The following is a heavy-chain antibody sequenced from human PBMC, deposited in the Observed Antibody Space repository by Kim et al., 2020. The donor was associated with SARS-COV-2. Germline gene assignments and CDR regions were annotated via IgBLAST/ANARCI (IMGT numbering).Heavy chain of an antibody. D-gene: IGHD3-10*01. CDR2: IYYSGST. V-gene: IGHV4-31*03. J-gene: IGHJ3*02. CDR1: GGSISSGGYY. Sequence: SETLSLTCTVSGGSISSGGYYWSWIRQHPGKGLEWIGYIYYSGSTYYNPSLKSRVTISVDTSKNQFSLKLSPVTAADTAVYYCARDRGSGAFDIWGQGTMVTVSS. CDR3: ARDRGSGAFDI.